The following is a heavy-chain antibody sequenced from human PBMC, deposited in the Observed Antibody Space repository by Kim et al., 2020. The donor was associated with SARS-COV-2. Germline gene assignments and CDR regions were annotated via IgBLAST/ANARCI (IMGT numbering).Heavy chain of an antibody. V-gene: IGHV4-31*03. CDR1: GGSISSGGYY. Sequence: SETLSLTCTVSGGSISSGGYYWSWIRQHPGKGLEWIGYIYYSGSTYYNPSLKSRVTISVDTSKNQFSLKLSSVTAADTAVYYCARDTRFKVATYYYYYGMDVWGQGTTVTVSS. CDR2: IYYSGST. CDR3: ARDTRFKVATYYYYYGMDV. J-gene: IGHJ6*02. D-gene: IGHD5-12*01.